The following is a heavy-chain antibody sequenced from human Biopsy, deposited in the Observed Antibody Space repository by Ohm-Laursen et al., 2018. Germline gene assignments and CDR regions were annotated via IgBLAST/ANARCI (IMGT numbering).Heavy chain of an antibody. J-gene: IGHJ2*01. D-gene: IGHD1-26*01. CDR1: GGSISSSTTYY. CDR2: IYNTETT. V-gene: IGHV4-39*01. Sequence: GTLSLTCTVSGGSISSSTTYYWAWLRQPPGKGLEWIGSIYNTETTFYNPSLKSRVTISVDTSMNPLSLRLTSVTAADTAVYYCARHAPSYSGSYWRYFDLWGRGTLVTVSS. CDR3: ARHAPSYSGSYWRYFDL.